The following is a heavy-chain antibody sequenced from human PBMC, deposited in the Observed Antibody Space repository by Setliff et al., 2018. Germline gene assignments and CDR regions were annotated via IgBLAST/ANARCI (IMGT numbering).Heavy chain of an antibody. Sequence: ASVKVSCKASGFTFKTYSFSWIRQAPGQGLEWVGWISGYNSNTIYAQKFQGRITMTRNTSISTAYMELSSLRSEDTAVYYCARGALLLQFLEWLPRHYYMDVWGKGTTVTVSS. CDR1: GFTFKTYS. J-gene: IGHJ6*03. V-gene: IGHV1-18*01. D-gene: IGHD3-3*01. CDR2: ISGYNSNT. CDR3: ARGALLLQFLEWLPRHYYMDV.